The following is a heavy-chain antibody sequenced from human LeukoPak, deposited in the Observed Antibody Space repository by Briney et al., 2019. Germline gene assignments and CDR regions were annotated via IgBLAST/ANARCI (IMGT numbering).Heavy chain of an antibody. D-gene: IGHD2-2*01. V-gene: IGHV3-30*03. CDR1: GFTFSSYG. Sequence: GRSLRLSCAASGFTFSSYGMHWVRQAPGKGLEWVAVISYDGSNKYYADSVKGRFTISRDNSKNTLYLQMNSLRAEDTAVYYCARGESGIVVVPAAPLDYWGQGTLVTVSS. CDR2: ISYDGSNK. CDR3: ARGESGIVVVPAAPLDY. J-gene: IGHJ4*02.